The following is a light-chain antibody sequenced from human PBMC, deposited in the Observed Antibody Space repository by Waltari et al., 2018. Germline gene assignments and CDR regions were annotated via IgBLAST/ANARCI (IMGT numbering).Light chain of an antibody. CDR2: YDS. CDR1: NIESKS. J-gene: IGLJ1*01. CDR3: QVWDANTDPGV. V-gene: IGLV3-21*01. Sequence: SYVLTQPPSVSVAPGETARITCGGNNIESKSVHWYRQRPGQAPVLVISYDSDRPSGMPGRFSGSNCGNTATLTISRGEAGDEADYYCQVWDANTDPGVFGTGTEVTVL.